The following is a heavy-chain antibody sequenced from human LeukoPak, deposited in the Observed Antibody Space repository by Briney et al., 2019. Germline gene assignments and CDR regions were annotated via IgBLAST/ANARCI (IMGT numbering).Heavy chain of an antibody. CDR2: VHNVGST. CDR3: ARHAEYNSGWHFYLDH. Sequence: SEILSLTCTVSGVSTTNGIYYWARIRQPPGKGLEWIGSVHNVGSTYYNLSLRSRVTMSIDTSKNQFSLRLNSVTAADTAVYYCARHAEYNSGWHFYLDHWGQGILVTVSS. D-gene: IGHD6-19*01. J-gene: IGHJ4*02. V-gene: IGHV4-39*01. CDR1: GVSTTNGIYY.